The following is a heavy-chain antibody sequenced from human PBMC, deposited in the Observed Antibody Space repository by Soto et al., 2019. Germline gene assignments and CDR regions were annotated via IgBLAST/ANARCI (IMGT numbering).Heavy chain of an antibody. J-gene: IGHJ6*02. CDR1: GGTFSSYA. CDR2: IIPIFGTA. Sequence: ASVKVSCKASGGTFSSYAISWVRQAPGQGLKWMGGIIPIFGTANYAQKFQGRVTITADESTSTAYMELSSLRSEDTAVYYCAREIPTLRYYYYYGMDVWGQGTTVTVSS. V-gene: IGHV1-69*13. CDR3: AREIPTLRYYYYYGMDV. D-gene: IGHD3-16*01.